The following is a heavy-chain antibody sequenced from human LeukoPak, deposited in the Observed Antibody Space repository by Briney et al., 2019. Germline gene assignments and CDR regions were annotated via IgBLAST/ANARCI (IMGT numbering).Heavy chain of an antibody. D-gene: IGHD2-21*02. CDR2: IKSKSNTYAT. Sequence: GGSLRLSCAASGFTFSDSAMHWVRQASGKELEWVGRIKSKSNTYATSYAASVKGRLTISRDDSKNTAYLEMNSLKTEDTAVYYCTRGYCGGDCFPPYYYYMDVWGEGTTVTVSS. CDR3: TRGYCGGDCFPPYYYYMDV. V-gene: IGHV3-73*01. CDR1: GFTFSDSA. J-gene: IGHJ6*03.